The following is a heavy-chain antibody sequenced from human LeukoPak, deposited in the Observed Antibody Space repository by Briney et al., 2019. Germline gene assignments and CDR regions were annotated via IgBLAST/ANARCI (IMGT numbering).Heavy chain of an antibody. J-gene: IGHJ4*02. CDR3: ARGTTVTTVHYLDY. D-gene: IGHD4-17*01. V-gene: IGHV3-64*02. CDR2: ISNNGDST. CDR1: GFTFSDYA. Sequence: GGSLRLSCAASGFTFSDYAMHWVRQAPGKGLEYVSGISNNGDSTYYADSVKGRFTISRDNSKNTLYLQMGSLRAEDMAVYYCARGTTVTTVHYLDYWGQGTLVTVSS.